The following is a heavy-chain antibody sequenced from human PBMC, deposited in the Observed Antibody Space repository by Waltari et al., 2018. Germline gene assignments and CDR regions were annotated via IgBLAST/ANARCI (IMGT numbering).Heavy chain of an antibody. D-gene: IGHD3-3*01. V-gene: IGHV3-33*01. CDR1: GFPFSRFG. Sequence: QVQLVESGGGVVQPGKSLKLSCASSGFPFSRFGLHWVRQTPGKGLEWVALIWYDGSKTFYSDSVKGRFTISRDNSQNTLYLQLNRLRDEDTGIYYCARGYDFWSGYFNYFDHWGPGTRVTVSS. CDR2: IWYDGSKT. J-gene: IGHJ4*02. CDR3: ARGYDFWSGYFNYFDH.